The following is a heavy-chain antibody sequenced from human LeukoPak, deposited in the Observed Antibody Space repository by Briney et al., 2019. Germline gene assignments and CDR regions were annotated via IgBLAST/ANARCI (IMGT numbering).Heavy chain of an antibody. J-gene: IGHJ5*02. Sequence: PGGSLRLSCAASGFTFSSYAMHWVRQAPGKGLEWVAVISYDGSNKYYADSVKGRFTISRDNSKNTLYLQMNSLRAEDTAVYYCARELRFSYWFDPWGQGTLVTVSS. CDR3: ARELRFSYWFDP. CDR2: ISYDGSNK. D-gene: IGHD3-3*01. CDR1: GFTFSSYA. V-gene: IGHV3-30-3*01.